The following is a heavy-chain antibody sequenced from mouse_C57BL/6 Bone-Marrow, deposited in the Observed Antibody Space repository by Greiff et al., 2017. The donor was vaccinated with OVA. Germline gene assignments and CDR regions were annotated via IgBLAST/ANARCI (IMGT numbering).Heavy chain of an antibody. V-gene: IGHV5-4*01. J-gene: IGHJ2*01. Sequence: EVQLVESGGGLVKPGGSLKLSCAASGFTFSRYAMSLVRQTPEKRLEWVATISDGGSYTYYPDNVKGRFTISRDNAKNNLYLQMSHLKSEDTAMYYCARSNWDYFDYWGQGTTLTVSS. CDR2: ISDGGSYT. CDR1: GFTFSRYA. D-gene: IGHD4-1*02. CDR3: ARSNWDYFDY.